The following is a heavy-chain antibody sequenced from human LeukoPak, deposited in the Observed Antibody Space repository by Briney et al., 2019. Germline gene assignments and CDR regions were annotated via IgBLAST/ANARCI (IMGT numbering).Heavy chain of an antibody. Sequence: GGSLRLSCATSGFTFSSYDMHWVRQAPGKGLEWVAFIRYDGRNKYYADSVKGRFTISRDNSKNTLYLQMNSLRAEDTAVYYCAKGFRSAYLDYWGQGTLVTVSS. CDR2: IRYDGRNK. CDR3: AKGFRSAYLDY. J-gene: IGHJ4*02. CDR1: GFTFSSYD. V-gene: IGHV3-30*02.